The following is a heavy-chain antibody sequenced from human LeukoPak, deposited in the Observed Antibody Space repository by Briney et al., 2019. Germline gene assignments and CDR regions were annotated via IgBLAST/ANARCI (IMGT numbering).Heavy chain of an antibody. J-gene: IGHJ4*02. CDR2: ISGSGGNT. D-gene: IGHD5-12*01. V-gene: IGHV3-23*01. Sequence: GGSLRLSCAASGFTFSSYGMSWVRRAPGKGPEWVSGISGSGGNTYYADSVKGRFTISRDNSQNTLCLQMSTLRAEDTAVYYCAKVVSGYHFDYWGQGTLVTVSS. CDR1: GFTFSSYG. CDR3: AKVVSGYHFDY.